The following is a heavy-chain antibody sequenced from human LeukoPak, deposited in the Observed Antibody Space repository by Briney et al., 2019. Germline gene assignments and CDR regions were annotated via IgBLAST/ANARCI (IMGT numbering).Heavy chain of an antibody. CDR3: VVGYRYFHR. CDR1: RSNASGCC. Sequence: GGSLILSCVTARSNASGCCSQGTRQAPGKGLVWVSRISSDGTSTSYADSVKGRFTISRDNAKNTPYLQMDSLRAEDTAVYYFVVGYRYFHRWGPGTLVTVSS. V-gene: IGHV3-74*01. J-gene: IGHJ1*01. D-gene: IGHD1-1*01. CDR2: ISSDGTST.